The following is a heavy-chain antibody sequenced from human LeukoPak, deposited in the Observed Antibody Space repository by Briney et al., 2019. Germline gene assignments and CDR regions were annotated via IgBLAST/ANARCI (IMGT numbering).Heavy chain of an antibody. J-gene: IGHJ4*02. Sequence: NPSETLSLTCAVYGGSFSRYSWSWIRQPPGKGLEWIGEINHSGSTNCNPSLKGRVTISVDTSKNQFSLKLRSVTAADTAVYYCARVVRKYSSSWYYWGQGTLVTVSS. CDR3: ARVVRKYSSSWYY. CDR2: INHSGST. V-gene: IGHV4-34*01. D-gene: IGHD6-13*01. CDR1: GGSFSRYS.